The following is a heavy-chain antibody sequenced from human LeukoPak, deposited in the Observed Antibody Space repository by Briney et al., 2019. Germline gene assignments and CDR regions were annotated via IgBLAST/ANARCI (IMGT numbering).Heavy chain of an antibody. J-gene: IGHJ4*02. V-gene: IGHV4-39*01. CDR3: ARHQRSSGWYSEGPLIY. D-gene: IGHD6-19*01. Sequence: SETLSLTCTVSGGSLTSSSYYWGWIRQPPGKGLEWIGDINHNGNTYYNPSLESRVTISIDTSKNQFSLRLSSVTAADTAVYYCARHQRSSGWYSEGPLIYWGQGNLVTVSS. CDR1: GGSLTSSSYY. CDR2: INHNGNT.